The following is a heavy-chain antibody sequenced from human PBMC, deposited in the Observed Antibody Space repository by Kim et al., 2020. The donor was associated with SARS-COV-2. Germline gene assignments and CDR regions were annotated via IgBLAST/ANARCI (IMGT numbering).Heavy chain of an antibody. CDR1: GFTFSSYW. V-gene: IGHV3-74*01. CDR3: ARDPQAYSSSWYSDQWWFDP. CDR2: INSDGSST. D-gene: IGHD6-13*01. Sequence: GGSLRLSCAASGFTFSSYWMHWVRQAPGKGLVWVSRINSDGSSTSYADSVKGRFTISRDNAKNTLYLQMNSLRAEDTAVYYCARDPQAYSSSWYSDQWWFDPWGQGTLVTVSS. J-gene: IGHJ5*02.